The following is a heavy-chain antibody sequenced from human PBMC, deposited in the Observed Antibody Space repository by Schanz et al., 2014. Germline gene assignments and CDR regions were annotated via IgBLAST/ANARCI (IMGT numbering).Heavy chain of an antibody. CDR2: IKQDGSEK. CDR1: GFIFSNSW. J-gene: IGHJ4*02. V-gene: IGHV3-7*01. D-gene: IGHD3-9*01. CDR3: AKDHAGSDILTALGN. Sequence: EVQLVESGGGLVQPGGSLRLSCAASGFIFSNSWMSWVRQAPGKGLEWVANIKQDGSEKYYVDSVKGRFTISRDNAKNSLYLQMNSLTAEDTAVYYCAKDHAGSDILTALGNWGQGTLVTVSS.